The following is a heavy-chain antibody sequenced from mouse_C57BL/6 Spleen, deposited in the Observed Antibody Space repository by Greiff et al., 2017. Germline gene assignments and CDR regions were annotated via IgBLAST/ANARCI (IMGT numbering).Heavy chain of an antibody. CDR2: IYPGSGST. CDR3: ARDGSGSFAY. CDR1: GYTFTSYW. J-gene: IGHJ3*01. Sequence: QVQLQQPGAELVKPGASVKMSCKASGYTFTSYWITWVKQRPGQGLEWIGDIYPGSGSTIYNEKFKSKDTLTVDKSSSTAYMQLSSLTSEDSAVYYCARDGSGSFAYWGQGTLVTVSA. D-gene: IGHD3-2*02. V-gene: IGHV1-55*01.